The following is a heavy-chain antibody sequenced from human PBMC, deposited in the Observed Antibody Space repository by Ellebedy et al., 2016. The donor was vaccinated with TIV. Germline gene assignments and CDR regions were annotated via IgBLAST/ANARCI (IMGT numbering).Heavy chain of an antibody. D-gene: IGHD3-16*02. CDR2: ISYDGSNK. J-gene: IGHJ4*02. Sequence: GESLKISCAAPGFTFSSHAMHRVRQAPGKGLEWVAVISYDGSNKYYADSVKGRFTISRDNSKNTLYLQMNSLIAEDTAVYYCARDKGDGIMITFGGVIVGNYYFDYWGQGTLVTVSS. V-gene: IGHV3-30-3*01. CDR1: GFTFSSHA. CDR3: ARDKGDGIMITFGGVIVGNYYFDY.